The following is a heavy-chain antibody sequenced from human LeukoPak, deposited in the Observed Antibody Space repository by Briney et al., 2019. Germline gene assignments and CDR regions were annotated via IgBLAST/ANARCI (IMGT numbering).Heavy chain of an antibody. Sequence: SETLSLTCTVSGGSISSYYWSWLRQPPGKGLEWLGYIYYSGSTNYNPSLKSRVTISVDTSKNQFSLKLSSVTAADTAVYYCARGITIFSPGAFDIWGQGTMVTVSS. CDR1: GGSISSYY. D-gene: IGHD3-3*01. V-gene: IGHV4-59*01. CDR3: ARGITIFSPGAFDI. J-gene: IGHJ3*02. CDR2: IYYSGST.